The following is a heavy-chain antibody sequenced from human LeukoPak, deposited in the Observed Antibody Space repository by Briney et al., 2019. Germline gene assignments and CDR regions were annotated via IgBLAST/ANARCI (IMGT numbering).Heavy chain of an antibody. CDR2: IHSSGST. Sequence: SETLSLTCSVSGGSMNSYFWSWIRQPAGKGPEWIGRIHSSGSTDYNPSLNSRVTMSLDMSQSQFSLKLTTVTAADTALYYCARGGASPRTDWYFDLWGRGTLVTVSS. CDR3: ARGGASPRTDWYFDL. V-gene: IGHV4-4*07. J-gene: IGHJ2*01. CDR1: GGSMNSYF. D-gene: IGHD1-14*01.